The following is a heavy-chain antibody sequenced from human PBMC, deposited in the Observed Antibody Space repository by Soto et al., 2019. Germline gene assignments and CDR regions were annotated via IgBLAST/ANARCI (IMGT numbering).Heavy chain of an antibody. CDR3: VRGSIRSATAFDY. D-gene: IGHD2-21*02. Sequence: APVKVCCKASGYTLTSYDISWVRQAPGRGLEWMGWSSTYSSRTNFAQKFRGRVTVTTDTSTSTVYMELRTLTSDDTAVYYYVRGSIRSATAFDYWGQGPLVTVSS. J-gene: IGHJ4*02. V-gene: IGHV1-18*01. CDR2: SSTYSSRT. CDR1: GYTLTSYD.